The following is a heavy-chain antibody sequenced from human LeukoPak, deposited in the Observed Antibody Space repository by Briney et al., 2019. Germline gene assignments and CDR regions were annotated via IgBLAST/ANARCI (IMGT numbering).Heavy chain of an antibody. D-gene: IGHD6-13*01. V-gene: IGHV4-59*12. CDR2: IYYSGST. Sequence: SETLSLTCTVSGGSISSYYWSWIRQPPGKGLEWIGYIYYSGSTNYNPSLKSRVTMSVDTSKNQFSLKLSSVTAADTAVYCCAGLSSSSWSYYYYYYMDVWGKGTTVAVSS. CDR1: GGSISSYY. J-gene: IGHJ6*03. CDR3: AGLSSSSWSYYYYYYMDV.